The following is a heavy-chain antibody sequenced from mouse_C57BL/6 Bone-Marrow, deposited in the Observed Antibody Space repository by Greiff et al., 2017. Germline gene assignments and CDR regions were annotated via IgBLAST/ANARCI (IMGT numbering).Heavy chain of an antibody. J-gene: IGHJ2*01. CDR2: IEPNSGGT. Sequence: VQLQQSGAELVKPGASVKLSCKASGYTFTSYWMHWVKQRPGRGLEWIGRIEPNSGGTKYTEKFKSKATLTVDTPSSTAYMQLSSLTSEDSAVYYCARGAFYWGQGATLTVSS. CDR3: ARGAFY. V-gene: IGHV1-72*01. CDR1: GYTFTSYW.